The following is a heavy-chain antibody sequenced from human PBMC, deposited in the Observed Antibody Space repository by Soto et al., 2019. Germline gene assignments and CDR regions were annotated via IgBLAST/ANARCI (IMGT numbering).Heavy chain of an antibody. CDR1: CYRFTTYW. D-gene: IGHD2-21*02. J-gene: IGHJ4*02. CDR2: IYPDDSDA. CDR3: ARRAPLVTGLHSFDS. V-gene: IGHV5-51*01. Sequence: GESLKLSCKGSCYRFTTYWIAWVRQLPGEGLEWMGIIYPDDSDARYSPSFQGQVTMSVDKSIRTAYLQWNSLKASDTAMYYCARRAPLVTGLHSFDSWGQGTLVTVS.